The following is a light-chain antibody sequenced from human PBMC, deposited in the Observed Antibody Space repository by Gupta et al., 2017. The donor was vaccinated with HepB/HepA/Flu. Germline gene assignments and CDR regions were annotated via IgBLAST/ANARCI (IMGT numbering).Light chain of an antibody. CDR2: KAS. V-gene: IGKV1-5*03. CDR3: QHDSSYPIT. J-gene: IGKJ5*01. CDR1: QSISTW. Sequence: DIEITQSPSTLSASVGDRVTITCRASQSISTWLAWYQQKPGKAPNLLIYKASSLERVVPSRFSGSGSGTEFTLTISILQPDDFATYYCQHDSSYPITFGQGTRMEIK.